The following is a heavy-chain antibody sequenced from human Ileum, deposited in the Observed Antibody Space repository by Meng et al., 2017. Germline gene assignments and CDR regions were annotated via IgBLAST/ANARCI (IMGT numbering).Heavy chain of an antibody. J-gene: IGHJ5*02. CDR3: ARDGMVRGVISHNWFDP. CDR2: INPSGGST. CDR1: RYTFTSYY. Sequence: SVNVSCMASRYTFTSYYMHWVRQAPGQGLEWMGIINPSGGSTSYAQKFQGRVTMTRDTSTSTVYMELSSLRSEDTAVYYCARDGMVRGVISHNWFDPWGQGTLVTFSS. V-gene: IGHV1-46*01. D-gene: IGHD3-10*01.